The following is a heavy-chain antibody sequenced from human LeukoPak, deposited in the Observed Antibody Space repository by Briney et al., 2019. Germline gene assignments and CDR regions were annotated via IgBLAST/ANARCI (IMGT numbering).Heavy chain of an antibody. CDR1: GGSISSYY. V-gene: IGHV4-59*01. CDR2: IYYSGST. J-gene: IGHJ4*02. Sequence: SETLSLTCTVSGGSISSYYWSWITQPPGKVLEWIGYIYYSGSTNYNPSLKSRVTISVDTSKNQFSLKLSSVTAADTAVYYCARSVGGYSYYHLDYWGQGTLVTVSS. CDR3: ARSVGGYSYYHLDY. D-gene: IGHD5-18*01.